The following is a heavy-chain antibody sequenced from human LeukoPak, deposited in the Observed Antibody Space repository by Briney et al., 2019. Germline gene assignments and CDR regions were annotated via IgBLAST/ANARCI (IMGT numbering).Heavy chain of an antibody. CDR1: GFTFSSYW. J-gene: IGHJ4*02. CDR3: ARETSYGYIPY. V-gene: IGHV3-7*01. D-gene: IGHD5-18*01. Sequence: PGGSLRLSCAASGFTFSSYWMSWVRKAPGKGLEWVANIKQDGSEKYYVDSVKGRFTISRDNAKNSLYLQMNSLRAEDTAVYYCARETSYGYIPYWGQGTLVTVSS. CDR2: IKQDGSEK.